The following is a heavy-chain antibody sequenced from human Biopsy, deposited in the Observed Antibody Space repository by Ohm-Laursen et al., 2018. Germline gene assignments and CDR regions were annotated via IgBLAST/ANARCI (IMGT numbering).Heavy chain of an antibody. D-gene: IGHD6-13*01. CDR2: VDWDDYK. J-gene: IGHJ6*02. V-gene: IGHV2-70*11. CDR3: ARTPILIVSAGLVYRHRRHLQGMDV. Sequence: PTQTLTLTSSFSGFPLSARGMCVSWIRQAPGKVLEWLARVDWDDYKDYSASLQTKLSISKDTSNDQVVLTVNNVDPADTATYYCARTPILIVSAGLVYRHRRHLQGMDVWGQGIAVTVS. CDR1: GFPLSARGMC.